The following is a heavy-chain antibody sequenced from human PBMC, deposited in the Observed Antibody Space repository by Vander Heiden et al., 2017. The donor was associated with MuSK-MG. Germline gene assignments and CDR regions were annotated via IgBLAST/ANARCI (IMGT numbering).Heavy chain of an antibody. J-gene: IGHJ4*01. V-gene: IGHV3-9*01. Sequence: EVQLVESGGGLVQPGRSLRLSCAASGFTFDDDARHWLRQAPGKGLEWVSGISWNSGSLGYADSGKGRFTISRDNAKNALYLQMNSLSDEETALYYYAKDTYSSGSAFFDYRGHGTMVTVYS. CDR3: AKDTYSSGSAFFDY. CDR1: GFTFDDDA. CDR2: ISWNSGSL. D-gene: IGHD3-22*01.